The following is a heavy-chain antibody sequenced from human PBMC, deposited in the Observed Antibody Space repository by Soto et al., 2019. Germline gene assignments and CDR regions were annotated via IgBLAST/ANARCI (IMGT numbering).Heavy chain of an antibody. D-gene: IGHD3-22*01. Sequence: SVKVSCKASGFTFTSSAVQWVRQARGQRLEWIGWIVVGSGNTNYAQKFQGRVTITADESTSTAYMELSSLRSEDTAVYYCARDPGLGYDSSGYYYPIWGQGTLVTVSS. J-gene: IGHJ4*02. CDR3: ARDPGLGYDSSGYYYPI. V-gene: IGHV1-58*01. CDR2: IVVGSGNT. CDR1: GFTFTSSA.